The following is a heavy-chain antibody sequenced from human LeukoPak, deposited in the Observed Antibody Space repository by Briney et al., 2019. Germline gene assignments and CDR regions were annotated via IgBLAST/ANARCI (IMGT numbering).Heavy chain of an antibody. CDR2: IRFDGRDK. J-gene: IGHJ4*02. CDR1: GFTFSSYG. D-gene: IGHD6-19*01. CDR3: ARTRDSGWYYFDY. Sequence: PGESLRLSCAASGFTFSSYGMNWVRQAPGKGLEWVAFIRFDGRDKYYADSVKGRFTISRDNSKSTLDLQMNSLRAEDTAVYYCARTRDSGWYYFDYWGQGTLVTVSS. V-gene: IGHV3-30*02.